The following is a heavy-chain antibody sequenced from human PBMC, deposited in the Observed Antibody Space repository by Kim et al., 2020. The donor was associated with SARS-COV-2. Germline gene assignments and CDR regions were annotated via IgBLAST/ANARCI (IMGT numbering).Heavy chain of an antibody. CDR1: GFTFSPYA. J-gene: IGHJ4*02. CDR3: ARDQADYIFD. Sequence: GGSLRLSCATSGFTFSPYAMHWVRQAPGKGLQWVAVIWADGSRLYADSVKGRFTISRDNSKNTLYLQMNSLRVEDTAVYYCARDQADYIFDWGQGILVTVSS. V-gene: IGHV3-33*01. D-gene: IGHD4-4*01. CDR2: IWADGSR.